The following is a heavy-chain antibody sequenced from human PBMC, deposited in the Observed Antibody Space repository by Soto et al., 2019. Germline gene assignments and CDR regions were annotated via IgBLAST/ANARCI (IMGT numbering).Heavy chain of an antibody. Sequence: AAVRVSCKACGCTFTSYGISWVRQAPGQGLEWMGWISAYNGNTNYAQKLQGRVTMTTDTSTSTAYMELRSLRSDDTAVYYCARDGEGLRFLEWLSSTRYYGMDVWGQGTTVTVSS. CDR1: GCTFTSYG. J-gene: IGHJ6*02. D-gene: IGHD3-3*01. CDR2: ISAYNGNT. V-gene: IGHV1-18*04. CDR3: ARDGEGLRFLEWLSSTRYYGMDV.